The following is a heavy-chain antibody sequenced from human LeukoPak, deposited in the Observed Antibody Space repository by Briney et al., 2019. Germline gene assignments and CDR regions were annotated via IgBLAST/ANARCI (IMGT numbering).Heavy chain of an antibody. CDR2: INHSGST. CDR3: ARRLGWKYYFDY. Sequence: PSETLSLTCAVYGGSFSVYYWSWIRHPPGKGLEWIGEINHSGSTNYNTSLKSRVTISVDTSKNQFSLKLSSVTAADTAVYYCARRLGWKYYFDYWGEGTLVTVSS. D-gene: IGHD1-1*01. J-gene: IGHJ4*02. CDR1: GGSFSVYY. V-gene: IGHV4-34*01.